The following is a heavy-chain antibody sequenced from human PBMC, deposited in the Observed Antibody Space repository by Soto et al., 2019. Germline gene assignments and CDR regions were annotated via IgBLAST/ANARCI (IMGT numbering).Heavy chain of an antibody. Sequence: SQTLSLTCAISGDSVSSNSAAWNWIRQSPSRGLEWLGRTYYRSKWYNDYAVSVKSRLTINPDTSKNQFSLQLNSVTPEDTAVYYCARDRAYYYDSSGYYHDAFDIWGQGTRSPSL. V-gene: IGHV6-1*01. J-gene: IGHJ3*02. CDR2: TYYRSKWYN. CDR1: GDSVSSNSAA. D-gene: IGHD3-22*01. CDR3: ARDRAYYYDSSGYYHDAFDI.